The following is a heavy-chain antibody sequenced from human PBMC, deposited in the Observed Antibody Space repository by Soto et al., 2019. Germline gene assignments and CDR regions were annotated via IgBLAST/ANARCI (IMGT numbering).Heavy chain of an antibody. Sequence: SETLSLTCTISGGSISVYYWSWIRQPPGQALEWISYIYDSGSPYYNPSLRSRVIISADTSKNQISLELTSATAADTAVYYCARGVGSSPPRYWGRGTLVTVSS. CDR2: IYDSGSP. V-gene: IGHV4-59*01. CDR1: GGSISVYY. D-gene: IGHD1-26*01. CDR3: ARGVGSSPPRY. J-gene: IGHJ4*02.